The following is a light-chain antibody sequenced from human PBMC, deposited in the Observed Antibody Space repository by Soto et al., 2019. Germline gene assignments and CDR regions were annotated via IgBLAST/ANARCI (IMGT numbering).Light chain of an antibody. CDR1: QSVGKY. CDR3: QQSYSTPPRLT. CDR2: GAY. J-gene: IGKJ3*01. V-gene: IGKV3-20*01. Sequence: EIVFTQSPGTLSLSPGERATLSCRASQSVGKYLVWYQQKPGQAPRLLLYGAYNRATGIPDRFSGSGSGTEFTLTISSLQPEDFATYYCQQSYSTPPRLTFGPGTKVDIK.